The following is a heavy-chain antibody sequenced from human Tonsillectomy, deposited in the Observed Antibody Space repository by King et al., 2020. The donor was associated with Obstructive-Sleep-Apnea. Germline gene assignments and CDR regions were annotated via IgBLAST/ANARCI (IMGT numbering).Heavy chain of an antibody. CDR2: IKPDGSEK. J-gene: IGHJ5*02. D-gene: IGHD1-26*01. Sequence: VQLVESGGGLVQPGESLKLSCEASGFTFSACYMSWVRQFPGKGLEWVASIKPDGSEKYYVDSVKGRFIISRDNVKNSLYLQMNNMRVEDSAVYFCARVTYTWDGYDPWGQGTLVTVSS. CDR3: ARVTYTWDGYDP. V-gene: IGHV3-7*03. CDR1: GFTFSACY.